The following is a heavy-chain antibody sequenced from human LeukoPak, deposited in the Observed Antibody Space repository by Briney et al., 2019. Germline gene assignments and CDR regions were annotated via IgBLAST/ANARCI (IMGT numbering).Heavy chain of an antibody. Sequence: SETLSLTCTVSGGSTSSSSYYWGWIRQPPGKGLEWIGSIYYSGSTYYNPSLKSRVTISVDTSKNQFSLKLNSVTAADTAVYYCARNYYDSSGYYRTPVEFDYWGQGTLVTVSS. J-gene: IGHJ4*02. V-gene: IGHV4-39*07. D-gene: IGHD3-22*01. CDR2: IYYSGST. CDR1: GGSTSSSSYY. CDR3: ARNYYDSSGYYRTPVEFDY.